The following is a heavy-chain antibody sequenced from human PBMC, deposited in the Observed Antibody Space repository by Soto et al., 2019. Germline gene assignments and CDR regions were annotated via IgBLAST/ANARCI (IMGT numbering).Heavy chain of an antibody. CDR3: VMVDNYVTPTPQDV. V-gene: IGHV1-18*01. D-gene: IGHD3-16*01. CDR2: ISLYTGNT. J-gene: IGHJ6*02. Sequence: QVQLVQSGDEVKKPGASVKVSCKASGYIFVNYGIAWVRQAPGQGLEWMGWISLYTGNTHSATKIQGRLTMTTDTSTSTAYMDLGSLTSDDTAVYYCVMVDNYVTPTPQDVWGQGTTVTVSS. CDR1: GYIFVNYG.